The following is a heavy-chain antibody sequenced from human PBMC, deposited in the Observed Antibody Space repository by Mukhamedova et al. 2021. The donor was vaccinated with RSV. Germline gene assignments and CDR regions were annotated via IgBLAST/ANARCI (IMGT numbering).Heavy chain of an antibody. Sequence: AMSWVRQAPGKGLEWVGFIRSKAYGGTTEFAASVKGRFTILRDDSKSIAYLQMNSLKTEDTAIYYCARDTTGSYYASMDYWGQGTL. CDR3: ARDTTGSYYASMDY. V-gene: IGHV3-49*04. CDR1: A. D-gene: IGHD1-26*01. CDR2: IRSKAYGGTT. J-gene: IGHJ4*02.